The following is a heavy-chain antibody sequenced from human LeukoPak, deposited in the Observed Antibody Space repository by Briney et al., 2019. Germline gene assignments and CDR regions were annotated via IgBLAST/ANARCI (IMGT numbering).Heavy chain of an antibody. J-gene: IGHJ4*02. CDR2: ISSTTTM. CDR1: GLSVYTYS. CDR3: ARGRHYYDSSVNRGADY. Sequence: GGSLRLSCAASGLSVYTYSMDWVRQAPGKGLEWVSYISSTTTMLYADSVKGRFTISRDNAKNSLYLQMDSLRAEDTAVYYCARGRHYYDSSVNRGADYWGQGTLVTVSS. D-gene: IGHD3-22*01. V-gene: IGHV3-48*01.